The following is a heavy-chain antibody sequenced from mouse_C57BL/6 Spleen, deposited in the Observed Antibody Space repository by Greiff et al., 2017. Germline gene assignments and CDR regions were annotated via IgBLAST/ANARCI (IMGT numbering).Heavy chain of an antibody. D-gene: IGHD1-1*01. V-gene: IGHV5-16*01. CDR3: AREGNYYGSSPYFDV. CDR1: GFTFSDYY. Sequence: EVHLVESEGGLVQPGRSLKLSCTASGFTFSDYYMAWVRQVPEKGLEWVANINYDGSSTYYLDSLKSRFIISRDNAKNILYLQMSSLKSEDTATYYCAREGNYYGSSPYFDVWGTGTTVTVSS. CDR2: INYDGSST. J-gene: IGHJ1*03.